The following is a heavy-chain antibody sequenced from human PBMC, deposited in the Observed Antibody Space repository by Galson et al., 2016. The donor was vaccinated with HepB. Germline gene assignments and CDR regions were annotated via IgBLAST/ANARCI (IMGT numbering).Heavy chain of an antibody. CDR3: ARARRGYDFWSGSSRDYFDY. CDR2: IYTSGST. D-gene: IGHD3-3*01. V-gene: IGHV4-61*02. CDR1: GGSISSGSYY. J-gene: IGHJ4*02. Sequence: TLSLTCTVSGGSISSGSYYWNWIRQPAGKGLEWIGRIYTSGSTNYNPSLKSRVTISVDTPKNQFSLKLSSGTAADTAGYYCARARRGYDFWSGSSRDYFDYWGQGTLVTVSS.